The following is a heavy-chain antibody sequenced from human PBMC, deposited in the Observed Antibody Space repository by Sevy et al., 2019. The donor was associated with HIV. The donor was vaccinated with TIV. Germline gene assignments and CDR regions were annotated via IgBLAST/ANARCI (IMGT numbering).Heavy chain of an antibody. Sequence: SETLSLTCTVSGGSISSGGYYWSWIRQHPGKGLEWIGYIYYSGSTYYNPSLKSRVTISVDTSKNQFSLKLSSVTAADTAVYYAAREEERSAIFGVVGAFDIWGQGTMVTVSS. CDR2: IYYSGST. CDR3: AREEERSAIFGVVGAFDI. J-gene: IGHJ3*02. CDR1: GGSISSGGYY. V-gene: IGHV4-31*03. D-gene: IGHD3-3*01.